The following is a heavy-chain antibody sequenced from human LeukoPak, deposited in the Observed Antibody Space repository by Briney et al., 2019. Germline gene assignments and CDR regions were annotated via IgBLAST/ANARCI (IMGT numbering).Heavy chain of an antibody. Sequence: SETLSLTCTVSGGSISSGSYNWTWIRQPPGKGLEWIGEIDHSRSTNYNPSLKSRVTISADRSKNQFSLKMRSVAAADTAVYYCARARGTEAIDYWGQGTLVTVSS. J-gene: IGHJ4*02. D-gene: IGHD1/OR15-1a*01. V-gene: IGHV4-39*01. CDR3: ARARGTEAIDY. CDR2: IDHSRST. CDR1: GGSISSGSYN.